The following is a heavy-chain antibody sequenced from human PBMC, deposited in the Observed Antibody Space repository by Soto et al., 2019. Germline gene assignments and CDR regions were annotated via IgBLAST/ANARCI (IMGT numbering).Heavy chain of an antibody. V-gene: IGHV3-74*01. Sequence: EVQLVDSGGGLVQPGGSLRLSCAASGYVFSSYWMHWVRQVPGKGPVWVSRITNDGTDTSYADFVNGRFTISRDNAKSTLYLQMNSLRVEDTAVYYCARGVQGSRCFDLWGRGTLVTVSS. CDR3: ARGVQGSRCFDL. CDR1: GYVFSSYW. CDR2: ITNDGTDT. J-gene: IGHJ2*01.